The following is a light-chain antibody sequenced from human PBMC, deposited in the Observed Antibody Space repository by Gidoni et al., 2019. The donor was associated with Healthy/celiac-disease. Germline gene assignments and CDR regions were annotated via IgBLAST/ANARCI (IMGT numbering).Light chain of an antibody. J-gene: IGKJ4*01. V-gene: IGKV1-39*01. Sequence: DIQMTQSPSSLSASVGDRVSITCRASQSISTYLNWYQQKPGKAPELLIYAASSLQSGVPSRFSGSVSGTDFTLTISSLQPEDFATYYCQQSYSTPLTFGGGTKVEIK. CDR1: QSISTY. CDR2: AAS. CDR3: QQSYSTPLT.